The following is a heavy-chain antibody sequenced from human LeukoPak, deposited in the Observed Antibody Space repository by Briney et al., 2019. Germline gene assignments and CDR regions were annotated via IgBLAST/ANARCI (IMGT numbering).Heavy chain of an antibody. J-gene: IGHJ4*02. CDR3: ARDTRIILVRGVKDHYSDY. D-gene: IGHD3-10*01. CDR2: S. CDR1: GGSMTAGDYY. V-gene: IGHV4-39*07. Sequence: SETLSLTCTVSGGSMTAGDYYWGWVRQPPGTGLQWIATSYQGASLKSRVTISLDTSKNQFSLRLTYVTAADTAVYYCARDTRIILVRGVKDHYSDYWGQGILVTVSS.